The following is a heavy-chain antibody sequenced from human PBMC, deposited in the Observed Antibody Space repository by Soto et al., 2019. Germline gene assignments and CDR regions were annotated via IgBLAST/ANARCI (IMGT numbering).Heavy chain of an antibody. CDR3: VRDTGDTWFDT. CDR1: GFTVSSNY. D-gene: IGHD7-27*01. Sequence: GGSLRLSCAASGFTVSSNYMSWVRQAPGKGLEWVSVIYSGGSTYYADSVKGRFTISRDNVKKTLYLQMNSLSGEDTALYYCVRDTGDTWFDTWGQGTLVTVSS. V-gene: IGHV3-53*01. CDR2: IYSGGST. J-gene: IGHJ5*02.